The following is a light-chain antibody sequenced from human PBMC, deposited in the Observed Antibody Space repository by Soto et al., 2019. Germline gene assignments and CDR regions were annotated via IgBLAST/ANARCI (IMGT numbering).Light chain of an antibody. J-gene: IGKJ4*01. CDR2: DAS. CDR1: QDISNY. Sequence: DIQMTQSPSSLSASVGDRVTITCQASQDISNYLNWYQQKPGKAPKLLIYDASNLETGVPSRFSGSGYGPDFTCTISSLQPEDIATYYCQQYDNLPLTFGGGTKVEIK. CDR3: QQYDNLPLT. V-gene: IGKV1-33*01.